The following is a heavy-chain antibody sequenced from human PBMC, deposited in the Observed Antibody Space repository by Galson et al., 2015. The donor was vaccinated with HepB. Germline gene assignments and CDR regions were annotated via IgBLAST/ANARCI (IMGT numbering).Heavy chain of an antibody. CDR2: IYTGGST. V-gene: IGHV3-53*01. Sequence: SLRLSCAASGFTVSSNYMSWVRQAPGKGLEWVSGIYTGGSTYYADSVKGRFTISRDNSKNTLYLQMNSLRAEDTAVYYCARGGLPDGSGSLDLDYWGQGTLVTVSS. J-gene: IGHJ4*02. D-gene: IGHD3-10*01. CDR1: GFTVSSNY. CDR3: ARGGLPDGSGSLDLDY.